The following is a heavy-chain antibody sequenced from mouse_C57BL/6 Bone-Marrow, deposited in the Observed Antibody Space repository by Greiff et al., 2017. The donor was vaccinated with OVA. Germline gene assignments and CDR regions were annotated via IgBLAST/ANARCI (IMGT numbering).Heavy chain of an antibody. J-gene: IGHJ2*01. CDR1: GYTFTSYW. Sequence: VQLQQPGAELVKPGASVKLSCKASGYTFTSYWMQWVKQRPGRGLEWIGRIDPNSGGTKYNEKFKSKATLTVDKPSSTAYMRLSSLTSEDSAVYYCARFSDYGLHYFDYWGQGTTLTVSS. CDR2: IDPNSGGT. D-gene: IGHD2-4*01. V-gene: IGHV1-72*01. CDR3: ARFSDYGLHYFDY.